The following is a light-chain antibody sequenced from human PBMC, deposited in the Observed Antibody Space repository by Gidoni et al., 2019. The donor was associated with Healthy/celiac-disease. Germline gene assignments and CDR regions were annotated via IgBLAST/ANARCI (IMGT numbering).Light chain of an antibody. CDR2: AAS. Sequence: EIVMTQSPATLSVSPGESATLSCRASQSVSSNLAWYQQKPGQAPRLLIYAASTRATGIPARFSGSGSGTEFTLTISSLQSEDFAVYYCQQYNNWLFTFGPGTKVDIK. V-gene: IGKV3-15*01. CDR3: QQYNNWLFT. CDR1: QSVSSN. J-gene: IGKJ3*01.